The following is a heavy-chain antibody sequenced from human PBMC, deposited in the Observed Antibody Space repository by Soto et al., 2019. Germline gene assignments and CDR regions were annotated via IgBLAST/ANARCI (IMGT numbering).Heavy chain of an antibody. Sequence: EVQLVQSGAEVKKPGESLRISCKGSGYSFTSYWISWVRQMPGKGLEWMGRIDPSDSYTNYSPSFQGHVTISADKSISTAYLQWSSLKASDTAMYYCARRSTYYYDSSGYYKDYWGQGTLVTVSS. D-gene: IGHD3-22*01. CDR1: GYSFTSYW. CDR2: IDPSDSYT. J-gene: IGHJ4*02. CDR3: ARRSTYYYDSSGYYKDY. V-gene: IGHV5-10-1*03.